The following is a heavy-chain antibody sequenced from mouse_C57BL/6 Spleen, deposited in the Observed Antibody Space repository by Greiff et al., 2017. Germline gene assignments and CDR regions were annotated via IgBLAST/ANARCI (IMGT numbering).Heavy chain of an antibody. J-gene: IGHJ4*01. CDR2: INPNNGGT. Sequence: EVKLQQSGPELVKPGASVKMSCKASGYTFTDYNMHWVKQSHGKSLEWIGYINPNNGGTSYNQKFKGKATLTVNKSSSTAYMELRSLTSEDSAVYYCARGDYGSPYYYAMDYWGQGTSVTVSS. V-gene: IGHV1-22*01. D-gene: IGHD1-1*01. CDR1: GYTFTDYN. CDR3: ARGDYGSPYYYAMDY.